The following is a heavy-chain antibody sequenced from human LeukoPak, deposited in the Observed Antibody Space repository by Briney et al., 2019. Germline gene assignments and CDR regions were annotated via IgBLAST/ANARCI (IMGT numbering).Heavy chain of an antibody. J-gene: IGHJ4*02. V-gene: IGHV4-34*01. CDR1: GGSFSGYY. Sequence: SETLSLTCAVYGGSFSGYYWSWIRQPPGKGLEWIGEIYHSGSTNYNPSLKSRVTISVDTSKNQFSLKLSSVTAADTAVYYCARHYYDSSGFSLAYYFDYWGQGTLVTVSS. CDR2: IYHSGST. CDR3: ARHYYDSSGFSLAYYFDY. D-gene: IGHD3-22*01.